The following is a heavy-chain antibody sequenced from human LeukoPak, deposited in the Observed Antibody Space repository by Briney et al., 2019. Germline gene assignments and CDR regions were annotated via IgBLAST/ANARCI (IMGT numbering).Heavy chain of an antibody. CDR3: ARPPYYYDSSGYYLEYYFDY. Sequence: GESLKISCKGSGYSFTSYWIGWVRQMPGKGLEWMGFIYPGDSDTRYSPSFQGQVTISADKSISTAYLQWSSLKASDTAMYYCARPPYYYDSSGYYLEYYFDYWGQGTLVTVSS. V-gene: IGHV5-51*01. CDR1: GYSFTSYW. CDR2: IYPGDSDT. D-gene: IGHD3-22*01. J-gene: IGHJ4*02.